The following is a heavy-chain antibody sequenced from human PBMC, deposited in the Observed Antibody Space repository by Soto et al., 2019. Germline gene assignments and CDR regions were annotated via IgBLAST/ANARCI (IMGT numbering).Heavy chain of an antibody. V-gene: IGHV1-69*02. J-gene: IGHJ4*02. CDR1: GGTFSSYT. D-gene: IGHD5-12*01. Sequence: QVQLVQSGAEVKKPGSSVKVSCKASGGTFSSYTISWVRQAPGQGLEWMGRIIPILGIANYAQKFQGRVTISADKSTSTAYMELSGLCFEDTGLYCCASWRWVSGYDSDYWGQGTLVRVSS. CDR3: ASWRWVSGYDSDY. CDR2: IIPILGIA.